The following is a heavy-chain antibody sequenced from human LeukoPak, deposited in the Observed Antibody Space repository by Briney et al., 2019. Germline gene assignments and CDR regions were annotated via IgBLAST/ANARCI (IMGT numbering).Heavy chain of an antibody. Sequence: GESLKTSCKGSGYSFTSYWISWVRQMPGKGLEWMGRIDPSDSYTNYSPSFQGHVTISADKSISTAYLQWSSLKASDTAMYYCARQEYCSGGSCYTWLDPWGQGTLVTVSS. CDR2: IDPSDSYT. CDR3: ARQEYCSGGSCYTWLDP. J-gene: IGHJ5*02. V-gene: IGHV5-10-1*01. CDR1: GYSFTSYW. D-gene: IGHD2-15*01.